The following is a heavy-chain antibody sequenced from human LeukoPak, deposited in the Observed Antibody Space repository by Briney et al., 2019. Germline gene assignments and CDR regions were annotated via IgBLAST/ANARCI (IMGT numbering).Heavy chain of an antibody. D-gene: IGHD6-13*01. CDR1: GFTFSTYV. V-gene: IGHV3-30*03. CDR3: ATGTGGRVGSLDY. Sequence: GRSLRLSCAASGFTFSTYVMHWIRQAPGKGLEWVAVISDDGSDKYSADSVKGRFTLSRDKPKNMVFLQMSSLRAEDTAVYYCATGTGGRVGSLDYWGQGTLVTVSS. J-gene: IGHJ4*02. CDR2: ISDDGSDK.